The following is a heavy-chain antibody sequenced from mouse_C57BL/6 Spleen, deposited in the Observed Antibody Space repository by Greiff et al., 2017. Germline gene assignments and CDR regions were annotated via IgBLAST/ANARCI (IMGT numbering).Heavy chain of an antibody. D-gene: IGHD1-1*01. Sequence: EVKLEESGGGLVKPGGSLKLSCAASGFTFSDYGMHWVRQAPEKGLEWVAYISSGSSTIYYADTVKGRFTISRDNAKNTLFLQMTSLRSEDTAMYYWARKLLRVPYYYAMDYWGQGTSVTVSS. V-gene: IGHV5-17*01. CDR3: ARKLLRVPYYYAMDY. CDR1: GFTFSDYG. CDR2: ISSGSSTI. J-gene: IGHJ4*01.